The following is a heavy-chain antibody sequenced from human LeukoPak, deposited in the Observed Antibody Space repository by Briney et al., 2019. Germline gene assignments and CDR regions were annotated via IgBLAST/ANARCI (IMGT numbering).Heavy chain of an antibody. V-gene: IGHV4-4*07. J-gene: IGHJ4*02. D-gene: IGHD3-10*02. CDR2: IYTSGST. Sequence: SETLSLTCTVSGGSISSYYWSWIRQPAGKGLEWIGRIYTSGSTNYNPSLKSRVTMSVDTSKNQFSLKLSSVTAADTAVYYCARENALFGSGDYFDYWGQGTLVTVSS. CDR3: ARENALFGSGDYFDY. CDR1: GGSISSYY.